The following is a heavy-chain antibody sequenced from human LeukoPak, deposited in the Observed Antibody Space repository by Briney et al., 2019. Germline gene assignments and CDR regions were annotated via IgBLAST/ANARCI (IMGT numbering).Heavy chain of an antibody. CDR2: ISYDGSNK. Sequence: PGGSLRLSCAASGFTFSSYAMHWVRKAPGKGLEWVALISYDGSNKDYADSVKGRFTISRDNSKNTLYLQMNSLRAEDTAVYYCVRGEYYYDSSGRVFDLWGRGTLDTVSS. CDR1: GFTFSSYA. D-gene: IGHD3-22*01. V-gene: IGHV3-30-3*01. J-gene: IGHJ2*01. CDR3: VRGEYYYDSSGRVFDL.